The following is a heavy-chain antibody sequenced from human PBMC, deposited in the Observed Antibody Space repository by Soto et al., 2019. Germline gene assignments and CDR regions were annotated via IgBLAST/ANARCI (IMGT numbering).Heavy chain of an antibody. J-gene: IGHJ5*02. CDR1: GGSISSGGYS. V-gene: IGHV4-30-2*01. CDR3: ASQKLVPAAMRGWFDP. D-gene: IGHD2-2*01. Sequence: QLQLQESGSGLVKPSQTLSLTCAVSGGSISSGGYSWSWIRQPPGKGLEWIGYIYHSGSTYYNPPLKSRVTRSVDRSKNQFSLKLSSVTAADTAVYYCASQKLVPAAMRGWFDPWGQGTLVTVSS. CDR2: IYHSGST.